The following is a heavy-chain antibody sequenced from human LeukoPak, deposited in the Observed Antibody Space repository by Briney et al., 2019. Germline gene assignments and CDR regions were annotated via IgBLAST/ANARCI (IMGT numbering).Heavy chain of an antibody. D-gene: IGHD4-17*01. Sequence: SGGSLRLSCVASGFHFPSYAMMWVRQAPGKGRAWVSSVRVSDGARFYADAVKGRCTISRDNSKNTLYLQMNSLRAEDTAVYYCAGSGGDYVPQVYCYGMDVWGQGTTVTVSS. CDR3: AGSGGDYVPQVYCYGMDV. J-gene: IGHJ6*02. CDR1: GFHFPSYA. CDR2: VRVSDGAR. V-gene: IGHV3-23*01.